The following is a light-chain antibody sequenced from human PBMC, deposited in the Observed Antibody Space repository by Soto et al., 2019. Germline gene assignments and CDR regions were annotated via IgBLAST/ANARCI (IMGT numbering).Light chain of an antibody. V-gene: IGKV2-28*01. CDR3: MQALQTPYT. Sequence: DIVITQSPLSLPVTPGEPASISCRSSQSLLHSNGYNSLDWYLQKPGQSPQLLIFLGSNLASGVPDRFSGSGSGTDFTLRISRVEAEDFGVYYCMQALQTPYTFGQGTKLEIK. J-gene: IGKJ2*01. CDR1: QSLLHSNGYNS. CDR2: LGS.